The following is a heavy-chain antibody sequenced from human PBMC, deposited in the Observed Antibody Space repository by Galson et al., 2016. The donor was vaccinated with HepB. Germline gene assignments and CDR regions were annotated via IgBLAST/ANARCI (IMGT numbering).Heavy chain of an antibody. CDR3: AKGGVMTTPIDY. J-gene: IGHJ4*02. CDR2: ISAAGGTT. Sequence: GSLRLSCAASGLSFGTYSMTWVRQPPGQGLEWVSSISAAGGTTYFADSVKGRFTISRDNSKNELYLQMTGLRAEDTALYYCAKGGVMTTPIDYWGQGTLVTVSA. CDR1: GLSFGTYS. V-gene: IGHV3-23*01. D-gene: IGHD2-21*01.